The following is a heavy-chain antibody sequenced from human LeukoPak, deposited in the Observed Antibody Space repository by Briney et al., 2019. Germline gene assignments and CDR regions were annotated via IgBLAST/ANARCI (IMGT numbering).Heavy chain of an antibody. D-gene: IGHD3-9*01. Sequence: GGSLRLSCAASGFTFSSYGMHWVRQAPGKGLEWVAVISYDGSNKYYADSVKGRFTISRDNSKNTLYLQMNSLRAEDTAVYYCARGRETYYDILTGSDYWGQGTLVTVSS. CDR2: ISYDGSNK. J-gene: IGHJ4*02. CDR3: ARGRETYYDILTGSDY. V-gene: IGHV3-30*03. CDR1: GFTFSSYG.